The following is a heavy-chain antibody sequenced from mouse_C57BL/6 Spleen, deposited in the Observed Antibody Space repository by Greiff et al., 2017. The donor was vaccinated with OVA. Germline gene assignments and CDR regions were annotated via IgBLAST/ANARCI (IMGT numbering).Heavy chain of an antibody. Sequence: VMLMESGPGLVQPSQSLSITCTVSGFSLTSYGVHWVRQSPGKGLEWLGVIWSGGSTDYNAAFISRLSISKDNSKSQVFFKMNSLQADDTAIYYCARNPLYDGYHYYAMDYWGQGTSVTVSS. CDR3: ARNPLYDGYHYYAMDY. CDR1: GFSLTSYG. V-gene: IGHV2-2*01. J-gene: IGHJ4*01. CDR2: IWSGGST. D-gene: IGHD2-3*01.